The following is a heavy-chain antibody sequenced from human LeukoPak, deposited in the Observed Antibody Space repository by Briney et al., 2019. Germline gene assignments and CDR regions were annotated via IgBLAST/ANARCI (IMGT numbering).Heavy chain of an antibody. Sequence: SVKVSCKASGGTFSSYAISWVRQAPGQGLEWMGGIIPIFGTANYAQKFQGRVTITADESTSTAYMELSSLRSEDTAVYYCARDTYYYSSLSFDPWGQGTLVTVSS. J-gene: IGHJ5*02. D-gene: IGHD3-22*01. V-gene: IGHV1-69*13. CDR1: GGTFSSYA. CDR2: IIPIFGTA. CDR3: ARDTYYYSSLSFDP.